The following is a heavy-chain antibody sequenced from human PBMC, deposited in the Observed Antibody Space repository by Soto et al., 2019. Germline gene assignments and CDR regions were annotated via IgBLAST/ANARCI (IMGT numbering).Heavy chain of an antibody. Sequence: PGGSLRLSCAASGFTLSTYAMSWVRQAPGKGLEWVSAISGSGGSTYYAESVKGRFTISRDNSKNMLYLQMNSLRAEDTAVYYCAKSVRYTSSPDAFDIWGQGTMVTVSS. V-gene: IGHV3-23*01. CDR2: ISGSGGST. CDR1: GFTLSTYA. D-gene: IGHD6-13*01. CDR3: AKSVRYTSSPDAFDI. J-gene: IGHJ3*02.